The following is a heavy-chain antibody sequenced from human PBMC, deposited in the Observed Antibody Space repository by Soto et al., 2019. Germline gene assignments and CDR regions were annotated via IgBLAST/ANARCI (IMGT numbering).Heavy chain of an antibody. V-gene: IGHV4-61*01. CDR3: AREQYYYDSSGYYYVGAFDI. Sequence: PSETLSLTCTVSGGSVSSGSYYWSWIRQPPGKGLEWIGYIYYSGSTNYNPSLRSRVTISVDTSKNQFSLKLSSVTAADTAVYYCAREQYYYDSSGYYYVGAFDIWGQGTMVTVSS. CDR1: GGSVSSGSYY. CDR2: IYYSGST. J-gene: IGHJ3*02. D-gene: IGHD3-22*01.